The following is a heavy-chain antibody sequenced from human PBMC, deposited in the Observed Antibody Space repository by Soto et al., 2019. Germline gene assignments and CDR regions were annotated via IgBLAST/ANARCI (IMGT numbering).Heavy chain of an antibody. CDR3: ATSYGSGYRAFDY. Sequence: QVQLVQSGAEVKRPGSSVKVSCKASGDTFSFYSINWVRQAPGLGLEWMGRVNHLLRMSNYAQRFQGRVTMSADKSTSTAYMELSVLRSEDTAMYYCATSYGSGYRAFDYWGQGALVTVSS. CDR2: VNHLLRMS. D-gene: IGHD3-10*01. J-gene: IGHJ4*02. CDR1: GDTFSFYS. V-gene: IGHV1-69*04.